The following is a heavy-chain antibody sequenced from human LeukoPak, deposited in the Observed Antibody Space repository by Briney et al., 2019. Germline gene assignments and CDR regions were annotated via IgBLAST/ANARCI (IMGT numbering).Heavy chain of an antibody. J-gene: IGHJ4*02. Sequence: GGSLRLSCAASGFTFNIYAMSWVRLAPGKGLQWVASMCGSAGCTYYADSVKGRFTISRDNSKNTLYLQMNSLRAEDTAIYYCAKDRDYYLVGFFDYWGQGTLVTVSS. CDR3: AKDRDYYLVGFFDY. D-gene: IGHD3-10*01. CDR2: MCGSAGCT. V-gene: IGHV3-23*01. CDR1: GFTFNIYA.